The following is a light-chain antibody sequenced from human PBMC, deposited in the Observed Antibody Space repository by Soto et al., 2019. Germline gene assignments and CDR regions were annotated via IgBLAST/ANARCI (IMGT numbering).Light chain of an antibody. J-gene: IGKJ1*01. CDR2: GAS. CDR1: QTVSSY. V-gene: IGKV3-20*01. Sequence: TQSPSSLSASLGDRATLSCRASQTVSSYLLWYQQKRGQAPRLLIYGASSRATGIPDRFSGSGSGTDFTLTISRLEPEDFAVYYCQQYGSSRWTFGQGTKVDIK. CDR3: QQYGSSRWT.